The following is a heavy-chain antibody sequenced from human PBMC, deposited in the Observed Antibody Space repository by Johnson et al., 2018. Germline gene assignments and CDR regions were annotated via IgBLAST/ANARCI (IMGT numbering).Heavy chain of an antibody. D-gene: IGHD6-6*01. J-gene: IGHJ6*02. CDR2: IYYSGRT. V-gene: IGHV4-59*01. Sequence: QVQLQESGPGLVKPSETLSLTCTVSGGSISSYYWSWIRQPPGKGLEWIGYIYYSGRTDYNPSLKSRVTISVDTSKHQFYLKLRSVTAADTAVYYCARVQLFRSSSRYYYYGMDVWGQGTTVTVSS. CDR3: ARVQLFRSSSRYYYYGMDV. CDR1: GGSISSYY.